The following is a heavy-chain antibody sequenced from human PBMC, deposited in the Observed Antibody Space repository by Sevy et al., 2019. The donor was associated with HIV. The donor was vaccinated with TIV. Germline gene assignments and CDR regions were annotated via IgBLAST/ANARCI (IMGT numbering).Heavy chain of an antibody. Sequence: ASVKVSCKASGYTFSDYYMHWVRQAPGQGLEWMAWINPSDGVTHYAQRFQGGVTLTRDTSVSTVYMELRGLRYDDTAIYYCARLTTRPTSDLYGMDVWGQGTPVTVSS. CDR3: ARLTTRPTSDLYGMDV. V-gene: IGHV1-2*02. CDR2: INPSDGVT. J-gene: IGHJ6*02. D-gene: IGHD4-17*01. CDR1: GYTFSDYY.